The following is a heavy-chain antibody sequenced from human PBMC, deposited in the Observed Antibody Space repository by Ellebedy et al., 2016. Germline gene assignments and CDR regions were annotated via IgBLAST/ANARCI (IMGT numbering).Heavy chain of an antibody. D-gene: IGHD4-17*01. CDR1: ELNLGNYF. V-gene: IGHV3-23*01. J-gene: IGHJ4*02. CDR2: ISAGSDTT. Sequence: GGSLRLXXTASELNLGNYFMSWVRQAPGKGLEWVSTISAGSDTTRLADSVKGRFTISRDNFKNSVYLRMNSLRVEDTAVYYCRQGHYADLWGQGTLVTVSS. CDR3: RQGHYADL.